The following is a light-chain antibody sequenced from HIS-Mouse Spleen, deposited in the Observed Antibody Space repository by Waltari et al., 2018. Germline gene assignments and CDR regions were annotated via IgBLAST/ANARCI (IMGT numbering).Light chain of an antibody. V-gene: IGKV3-20*01. CDR3: QQYGSSPPWT. J-gene: IGKJ1*01. CDR2: GAS. CDR1: QSVSSSY. Sequence: EIVLTQSPGTLSLSPGERATLSCRASQSVSSSYLAWYQQNPGQAPRLLIYGASSRATGIPDRFSSSGSGTDFTLTISRLEPEDFAVYYCQQYGSSPPWTFGQGTKVEIK.